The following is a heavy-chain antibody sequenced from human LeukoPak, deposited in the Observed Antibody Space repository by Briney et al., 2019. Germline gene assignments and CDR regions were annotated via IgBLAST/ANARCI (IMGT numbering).Heavy chain of an antibody. CDR3: ARMTPYGGNSQRYWYFDL. D-gene: IGHD4-23*01. J-gene: IGHJ2*01. CDR2: INHSGST. V-gene: IGHV4-34*01. CDR1: GGYFSGYY. Sequence: KPSETLSLTCAVYGGYFSGYYWSWIRQPPRKGLEWIGEINHSGSTNYNPSLTSQVNISVDTSKNQFSLKLSSVTAADTAVYHCARMTPYGGNSQRYWYFDLWGRGTLVTVSS.